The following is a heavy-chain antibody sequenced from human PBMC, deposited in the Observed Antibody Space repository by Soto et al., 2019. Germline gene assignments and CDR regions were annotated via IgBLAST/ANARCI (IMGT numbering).Heavy chain of an antibody. Sequence: SESLSLTCTVSGDSISSYDGSWIRQPPGKGLEWIGYIYYSGSTNYNPSLKSRVTISVDTSKNQFSLKLSSVTAADTAVYYCARQAAAGPNYYYYMDVWGKGTTVTVSS. J-gene: IGHJ6*03. CDR1: GDSISSYD. CDR3: ARQAAAGPNYYYYMDV. CDR2: IYYSGST. D-gene: IGHD6-13*01. V-gene: IGHV4-59*08.